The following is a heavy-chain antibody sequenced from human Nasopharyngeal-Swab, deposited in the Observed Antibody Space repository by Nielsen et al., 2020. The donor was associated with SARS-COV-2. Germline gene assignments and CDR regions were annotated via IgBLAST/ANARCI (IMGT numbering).Heavy chain of an antibody. J-gene: IGHJ5*02. CDR2: FDPEDGET. Sequence: ASEKVSCKVSGYTLTELSMHWVRQAPGKGLEWMGGFDPEDGETIYAQKFQGRVTMTEDTSTDTAYMELSSLRSEDTAVYYCATAVVVTAISWFDPWGQGTLVTVSS. CDR3: ATAVVVTAISWFDP. D-gene: IGHD2-21*02. V-gene: IGHV1-24*01. CDR1: GYTLTELS.